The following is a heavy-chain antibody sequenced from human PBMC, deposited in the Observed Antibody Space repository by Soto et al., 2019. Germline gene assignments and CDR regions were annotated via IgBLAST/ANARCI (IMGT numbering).Heavy chain of an antibody. CDR3: ARDPRGDYHFDY. CDR1: GFTFSSYS. J-gene: IGHJ4*02. V-gene: IGHV3-21*01. Sequence: GGSLRLSCAASGFTFSSYSMNWVRQAPGKGLEWVSSISSSSSYIYYADSVKGRFTISRDNAKNSLYLQMNSLRAEDTAVYYCARDPRGDYHFDYWGQGTLVTVSS. CDR2: ISSSSSYI. D-gene: IGHD4-17*01.